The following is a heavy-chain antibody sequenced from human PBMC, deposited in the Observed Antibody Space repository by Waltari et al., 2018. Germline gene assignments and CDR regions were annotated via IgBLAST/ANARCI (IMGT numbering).Heavy chain of an antibody. V-gene: IGHV4-30-4*08. Sequence: QVQLQESGPGLVKPSQTLSLTCTVSGGSISSGDYYWSWIRQPPRKGLEWIGEINHSGSTNYNPSLKSRVTISVDTSKNQFSLKLSSVTAADTAVYYCARAWISLILGATSAFDIWGQGTMVTVS. D-gene: IGHD1-26*01. J-gene: IGHJ3*02. CDR2: INHSGST. CDR3: ARAWISLILGATSAFDI. CDR1: GGSISSGDYY.